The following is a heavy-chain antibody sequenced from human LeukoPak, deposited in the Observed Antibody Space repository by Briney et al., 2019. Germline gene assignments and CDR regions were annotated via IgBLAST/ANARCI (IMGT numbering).Heavy chain of an antibody. CDR3: ARDPRSLYYFDY. D-gene: IGHD4-17*01. V-gene: IGHV1-46*01. Sequence: ASVKVSCKASGYTFTSYYMHWVRQAPGQGLEWMGIINPSGGSTSYAQKFQGRVIMTRDMSTSTVYMELSSLRSEDTAVYYCARDPRSLYYFDYWGQGTLVTVSS. CDR2: INPSGGST. J-gene: IGHJ4*02. CDR1: GYTFTSYY.